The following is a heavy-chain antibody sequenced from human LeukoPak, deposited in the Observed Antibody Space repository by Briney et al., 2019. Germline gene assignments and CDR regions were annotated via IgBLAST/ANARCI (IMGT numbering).Heavy chain of an antibody. CDR3: ARDQALVDTATSFFT. CDR1: GGSIDTYY. V-gene: IGHV4-39*07. CDR2: IYYSGST. J-gene: IGHJ4*02. D-gene: IGHD5-18*01. Sequence: PSETLSLTCTVSGGSIDTYYWNWIRQPPGKGLEWIGSIYYSGSTYYNPSLKSRVTISVDTSKNQFSLKLSSVTAADTAVYYCARDQALVDTATSFFTWGRGTLVTVSS.